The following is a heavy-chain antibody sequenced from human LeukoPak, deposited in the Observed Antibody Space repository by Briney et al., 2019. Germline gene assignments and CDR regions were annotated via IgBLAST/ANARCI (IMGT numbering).Heavy chain of an antibody. CDR1: GFTFSSYS. J-gene: IGHJ4*02. CDR3: ARDRWGIYCSGGSCLDY. V-gene: IGHV3-48*04. Sequence: GGSLRLSCAASGFTFSSYSMNWVRQAPGKGLEWVSYITSDSSSIYYADSVKGRFTISRDNAKNSLYLQMNSLRAEDTALYYCARDRWGIYCSGGSCLDYWGQGTLVTVSS. D-gene: IGHD2-15*01. CDR2: ITSDSSSI.